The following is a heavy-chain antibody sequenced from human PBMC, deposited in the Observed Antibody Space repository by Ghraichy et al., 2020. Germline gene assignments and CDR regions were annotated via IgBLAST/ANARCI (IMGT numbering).Heavy chain of an antibody. CDR3: ARGLFRGRMSGKFDN. CDR1: GFTFSTYA. J-gene: IGHJ4*02. D-gene: IGHD3-10*01. V-gene: IGHV3-30-3*01. CDR2: ISYDGNTK. Sequence: GESLNISCAASGFTFSTYAMQWVRQAPGKGLEWVAVISYDGNTKYYADSVKGRFTISRDNSKNTVYLEMNSLRGEDTAVYYCARGLFRGRMSGKFDNWGQGTLVTVSS.